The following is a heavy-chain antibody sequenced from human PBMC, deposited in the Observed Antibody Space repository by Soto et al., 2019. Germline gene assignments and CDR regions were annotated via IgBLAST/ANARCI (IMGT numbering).Heavy chain of an antibody. CDR2: IWYDGSNK. V-gene: IGHV3-33*01. CDR1: GFTFSSYG. Sequence: QVQLVESGGGVVQPGRSLRLSCAASGFTFSSYGMHWVRQAPGKGLEWVAVIWYDGSNKYYAASVKGRFTISRDNSKNTLYLQMNSLRAEDTAVYYCARDGKGDRYFDWLLYYFDYWGQGTLVTVSS. J-gene: IGHJ4*02. CDR3: ARDGKGDRYFDWLLYYFDY. D-gene: IGHD3-9*01.